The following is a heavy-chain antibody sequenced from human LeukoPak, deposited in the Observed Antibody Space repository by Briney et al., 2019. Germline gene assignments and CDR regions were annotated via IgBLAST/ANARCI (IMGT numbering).Heavy chain of an antibody. CDR3: ARETVAAAGRWLDY. V-gene: IGHV1-2*02. CDR1: GYTFTGYY. J-gene: IGHJ4*02. D-gene: IGHD6-13*01. CDR2: INPNSGGT. Sequence: ASVKVSCKASGYTFTGYYMHWVRQAPGQGLEWMGWINPNSGGTNYAQKFRGRVTMTRDTSISTAYMELSRLRSDDTAVYYCARETVAAAGRWLDYWGQGTLVTVSS.